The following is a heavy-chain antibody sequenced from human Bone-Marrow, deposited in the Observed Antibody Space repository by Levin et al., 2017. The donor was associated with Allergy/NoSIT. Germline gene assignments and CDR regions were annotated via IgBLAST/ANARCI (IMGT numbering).Heavy chain of an antibody. CDR2: ISASGGST. J-gene: IGHJ6*02. V-gene: IGHV3-23*01. Sequence: GGSLRLSCAASGFTFSSYAVSWVRQAPGKGLEWVSGISASGGSTYYADSVKGRFTISRDNSKNTLYLQMNSLRAEDTAVYYCASGSNQPYYYYYGMDVWGQGTTVTISS. CDR1: GFTFSSYA. CDR3: ASGSNQPYYYYYGMDV. D-gene: IGHD1-26*01.